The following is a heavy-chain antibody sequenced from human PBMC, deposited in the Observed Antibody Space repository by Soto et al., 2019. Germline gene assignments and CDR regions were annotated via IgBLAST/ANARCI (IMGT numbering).Heavy chain of an antibody. CDR2: ISYDGSNR. CDR3: AREKVYISGWYAGGYYYGMDV. D-gene: IGHD6-19*01. Sequence: PGGSLRLSCAASGFTFSSYAMHCGRQPPGKGLEGVAVISYDGSNRYYAYSVKGRFTISRDNSKNTLYLQMNSMRAEDTAVYYCAREKVYISGWYAGGYYYGMDVWGQRTTVTVAS. CDR1: GFTFSSYA. J-gene: IGHJ6*01. V-gene: IGHV3-30-3*01.